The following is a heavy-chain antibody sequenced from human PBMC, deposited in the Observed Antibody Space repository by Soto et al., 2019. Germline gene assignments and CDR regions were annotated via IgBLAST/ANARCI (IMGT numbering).Heavy chain of an antibody. CDR2: IIPILGIA. Sequence: QVQLVQSGAEVKKPGSSVKVSCKASGGTFSSYTISWVRQAPGQGLEWMGRIIPILGIANYAQKFQGRVTITADKSTSTAYLELSSLISDDTAVDYCARVVDEFWSGPNMGDSWGQGTLVTVSS. J-gene: IGHJ4*02. D-gene: IGHD3-3*01. CDR1: GGTFSSYT. V-gene: IGHV1-69*02. CDR3: ARVVDEFWSGPNMGDS.